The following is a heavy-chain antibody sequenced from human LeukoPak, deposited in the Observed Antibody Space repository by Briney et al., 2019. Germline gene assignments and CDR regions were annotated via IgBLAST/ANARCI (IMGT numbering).Heavy chain of an antibody. CDR3: ARDTRITAAEYTFDY. J-gene: IGHJ4*02. V-gene: IGHV1-69*13. D-gene: IGHD6-13*01. CDR1: GGTFSSNT. CDR2: IIPIFGTA. Sequence: SVKVSCKASGGTFSSNTTSWVRQAPGQGLEWMGGIIPIFGTANYAQKFQGRVTITADESTSTAYMELSSLRSEDTAVYYCARDTRITAAEYTFDYWGQGTLVTVSS.